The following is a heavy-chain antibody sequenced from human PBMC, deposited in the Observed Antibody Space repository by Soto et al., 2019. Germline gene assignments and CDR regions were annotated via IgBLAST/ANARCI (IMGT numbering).Heavy chain of an antibody. CDR2: IKEDGSEK. J-gene: IGHJ4*02. D-gene: IGHD3-10*01. CDR1: GFTFSSYA. Sequence: GGSLRLSCAASGFTFSSYAVHWVRQAPGKGLEWVANIKEDGSEKNYVDSVKGQFTISRDNAKNSLYLQMNSLRAEDTAVYYCARERYYYGSGDYWGQGTLVTVSS. V-gene: IGHV3-7*01. CDR3: ARERYYYGSGDY.